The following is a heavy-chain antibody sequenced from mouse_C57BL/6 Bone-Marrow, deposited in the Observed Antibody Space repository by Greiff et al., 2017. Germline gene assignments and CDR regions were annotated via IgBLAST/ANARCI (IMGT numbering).Heavy chain of an antibody. CDR1: GFNIKDYY. V-gene: IGHV14-2*01. J-gene: IGHJ2*01. D-gene: IGHD1-1*01. CDR2: IDPEDGET. Sequence: DVKLQESGAELVKPGASVKLSCTASGFNIKDYYMHWVKQRTEQGLEWIGRIDPEDGETKYAPKFQGKATITADTSSNTAYLQLSSLTSEDTAVYYCASLFITTVVAPYYFDYWGQGTTLTVSS. CDR3: ASLFITTVVAPYYFDY.